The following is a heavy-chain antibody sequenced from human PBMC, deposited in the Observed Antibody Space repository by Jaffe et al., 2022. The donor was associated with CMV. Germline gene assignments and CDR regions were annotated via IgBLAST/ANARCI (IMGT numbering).Heavy chain of an antibody. CDR3: TTDEYGDYDGFVY. D-gene: IGHD4-17*01. CDR2: IKSKTDGGTT. Sequence: EVQLVESGGGLVKPGGSLRLSCAASGFTFSNAWMSWVRQAPGKGLEWVGRIKSKTDGGTTDYAAPVKGRFTISRDDSKNTLYLQMNSLKTEDTAVYYCTTDEYGDYDGFVYWGQGTLVTVSS. V-gene: IGHV3-15*01. J-gene: IGHJ4*02. CDR1: GFTFSNAW.